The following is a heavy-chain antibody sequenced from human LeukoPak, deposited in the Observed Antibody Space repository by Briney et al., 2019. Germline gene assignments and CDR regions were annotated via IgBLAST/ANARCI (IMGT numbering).Heavy chain of an antibody. CDR2: INPNSGGT. CDR3: ARAARPHYYYYMDV. V-gene: IGHV1-2*02. J-gene: IGHJ6*03. Sequence: GASVKLSCKASGYTFTGYYMHWVRQAPGQGLEWMGWINPNSGGTNYAQKFQGRVTMTRDTSISTAYMELSRLRSEDTAVYYCARAARPHYYYYMDVWGKGTTVTVSS. D-gene: IGHD6-6*01. CDR1: GYTFTGYY.